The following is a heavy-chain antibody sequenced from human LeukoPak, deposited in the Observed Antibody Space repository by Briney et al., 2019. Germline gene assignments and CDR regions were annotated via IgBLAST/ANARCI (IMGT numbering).Heavy chain of an antibody. CDR2: IYPGDSDT. CDR3: ASRKSSGEWLVPHFDY. D-gene: IGHD6-19*01. J-gene: IGHJ4*02. Sequence: GESLKISCKGSGYSFTSYWIGWVRQMPGKGLEWVGIIYPGDSDTRYSPSFQGQVTISADKSISTAYLQWSSLKASDTAMYYCASRKSSGEWLVPHFDYWGQGRLVTVSS. V-gene: IGHV5-51*01. CDR1: GYSFTSYW.